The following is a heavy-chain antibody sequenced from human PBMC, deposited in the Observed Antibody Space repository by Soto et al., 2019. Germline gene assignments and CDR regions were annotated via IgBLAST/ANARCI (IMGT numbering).Heavy chain of an antibody. CDR2: INAGNGNT. J-gene: IGHJ5*02. CDR3: AKDGGKDGYFGNWFDP. D-gene: IGHD5-12*01. CDR1: GYTFTRYA. V-gene: IGHV1-3*01. Sequence: ASVKVSCKASGYTFTRYAMHWVRQAPGQRLEWMGWINAGNGNTKYSQKFQGRVTITRDTSASTAYMELSSLRSDDTVVYYCAKDGGKDGYFGNWFDPSGQGTLVTVSS.